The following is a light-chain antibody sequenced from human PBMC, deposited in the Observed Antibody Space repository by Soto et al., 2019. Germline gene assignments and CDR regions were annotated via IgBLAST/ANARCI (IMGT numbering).Light chain of an antibody. V-gene: IGKV3-15*01. CDR3: QQYNNWPRT. Sequence: IVMKQSPATLSVSTGERVTFSCRASQSVTTNLAWYQQRPGQAPRLLIYGASTRATGIPARFSGSGSGTEFTLTISSLQSEDFAVYYCQQYNNWPRTFGQGTKVDI. J-gene: IGKJ1*01. CDR1: QSVTTN. CDR2: GAS.